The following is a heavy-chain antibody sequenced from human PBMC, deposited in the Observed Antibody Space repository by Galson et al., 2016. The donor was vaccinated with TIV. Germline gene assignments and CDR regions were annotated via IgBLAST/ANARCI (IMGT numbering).Heavy chain of an antibody. J-gene: IGHJ1*01. CDR3: IRDLGRLRNF. Sequence: SAKVSCKASGNIFTRDYVHWVRQAPGQGLEWMGVIDPTYGGTTFAQKFQALVTMTRDTSTSTVYMEVSGLKSDDTAAYYCIRDLGRLRNFWGQGTLVTVSS. D-gene: IGHD4-11*01. CDR1: GNIFTRDY. V-gene: IGHV1-46*03. CDR2: IDPTYGGT.